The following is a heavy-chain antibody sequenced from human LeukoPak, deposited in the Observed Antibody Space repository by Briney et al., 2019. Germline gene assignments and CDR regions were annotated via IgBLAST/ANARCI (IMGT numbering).Heavy chain of an antibody. CDR2: ITVYNGNT. D-gene: IGHD4-17*01. CDR3: ARGYDYGDYVGDFDY. V-gene: IGHV1-18*01. J-gene: IGHJ4*02. Sequence: ASVKVSCKASGYTFTSYPISWVRQAPRQGLEWMGWITVYNGNTNYAQKLQGRVTMTTDTSTSTAYMELRSLRSDDTAVYYCARGYDYGDYVGDFDYWGQGTLVTVSS. CDR1: GYTFTSYP.